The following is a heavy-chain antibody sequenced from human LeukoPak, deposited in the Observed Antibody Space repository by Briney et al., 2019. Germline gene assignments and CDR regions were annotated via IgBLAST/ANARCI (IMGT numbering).Heavy chain of an antibody. V-gene: IGHV4-30-2*01. CDR1: GGSISSGGYS. J-gene: IGHJ1*01. Sequence: SQTLSLTCAVSGGSISSGGYSWSWMRQPPGKGLEWIGYIYHSGSTYYNPSLKSRVTISVDRTKNQFTLKLSSVTAADTAVYYCARGRISRSEYFQHWGQGTLVTVSS. CDR3: ARGRISRSEYFQH. CDR2: IYHSGST. D-gene: IGHD3-10*01.